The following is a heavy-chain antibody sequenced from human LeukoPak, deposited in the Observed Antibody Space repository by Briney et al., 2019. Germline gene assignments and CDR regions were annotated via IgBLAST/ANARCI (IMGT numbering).Heavy chain of an antibody. CDR1: GDSIRTYY. CDR3: VKGAGGYDI. V-gene: IGHV4-59*01. D-gene: IGHD3-22*01. CDR2: IYHSGST. J-gene: IGHJ3*02. Sequence: SETLSLTCAVSGDSIRTYYWSWIRQPPGKGLEWIGYIYHSGSTNYNPSLKSRVTISVDTSRNQFSLRLRYVTAADTAVYYCVKGAGGYDIWGQGTMVTVSS.